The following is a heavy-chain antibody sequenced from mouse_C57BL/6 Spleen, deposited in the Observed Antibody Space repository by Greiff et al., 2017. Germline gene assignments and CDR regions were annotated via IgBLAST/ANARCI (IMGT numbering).Heavy chain of an antibody. CDR2: IYPRSGNT. D-gene: IGHD2-4*01. CDR1: GYTFTSYG. Sequence: QVQLKESGAELARPGASVKLSCKASGYTFTSYGISWVKQRPGQGLEWIGEIYPRSGNTYYNEKFKGKATLTADKSSSTAYMELRSLTSEDAAVYFCASPYDYDGDYYAMDYWGQGTSVTVSS. J-gene: IGHJ4*01. V-gene: IGHV1-81*01. CDR3: ASPYDYDGDYYAMDY.